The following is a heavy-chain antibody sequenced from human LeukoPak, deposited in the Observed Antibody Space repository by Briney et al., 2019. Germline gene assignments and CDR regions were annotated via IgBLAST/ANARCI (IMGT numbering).Heavy chain of an antibody. CDR1: GYTFTGNY. V-gene: IGHV1-18*04. D-gene: IGHD1-14*01. Sequence: ASVKVSXKASGYTFTGNYIHWVRQAPGQGLEWMGWISAYNGNTNYAQKLQGRVTMTTDTSTSTAYMELRSLRSDDTAVYYCARVRRGGTNWFDPWGQGTPVTVSS. CDR2: ISAYNGNT. J-gene: IGHJ5*02. CDR3: ARVRRGGTNWFDP.